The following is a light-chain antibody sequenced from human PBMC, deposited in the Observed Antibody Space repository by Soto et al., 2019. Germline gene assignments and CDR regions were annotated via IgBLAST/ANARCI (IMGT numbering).Light chain of an antibody. CDR1: LSLFDSDNGNTY. CDR2: GAS. V-gene: IGKV3-20*01. J-gene: IGKJ1*01. CDR3: QQYGNSSWT. Sequence: IVMTQTPLSLPVTPGEPSSMSCRSSLSLFDSDNGNTYLDWYQQKPGQAPRLLIYGASSRATGIPDRFSGSGSGTDFTLTISRLEPEDFAVYYCQQYGNSSWTFGQGTKVDI.